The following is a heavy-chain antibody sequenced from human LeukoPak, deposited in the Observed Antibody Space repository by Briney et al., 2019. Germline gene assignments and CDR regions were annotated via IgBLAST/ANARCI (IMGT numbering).Heavy chain of an antibody. J-gene: IGHJ4*02. V-gene: IGHV3-30*18. D-gene: IGHD3-22*01. CDR3: AKGYDSRGYYPHFDY. CDR1: GFTFKNYG. Sequence: GGSLRLSCAASGFTFKNYGMHWVRQAPGKGLEWVAVTSYDGSNKYYGDSVKGRFTISRNNSKNTLYLQMNSLRAEDTAVYYCAKGYDSRGYYPHFDYWGQGTLVTVSS. CDR2: TSYDGSNK.